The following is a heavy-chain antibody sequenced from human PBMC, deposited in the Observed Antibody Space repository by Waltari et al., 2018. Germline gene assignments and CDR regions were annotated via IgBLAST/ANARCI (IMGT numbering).Heavy chain of an antibody. CDR3: ARPTGIAAAGSYYYYMDV. J-gene: IGHJ6*03. CDR1: GGSFSGYY. V-gene: IGHV4-34*01. CDR2: INHSGST. Sequence: QVQLQQWGAGLLKPSETLSLTCAVYGGSFSGYYWSWIRQPPGKGLEWIGEINHSGSTNYNPSLKSRVTISVDTSKNQFSRKLSSVTAADTAVYYCARPTGIAAAGSYYYYMDVWGKGTTVTVSS. D-gene: IGHD6-13*01.